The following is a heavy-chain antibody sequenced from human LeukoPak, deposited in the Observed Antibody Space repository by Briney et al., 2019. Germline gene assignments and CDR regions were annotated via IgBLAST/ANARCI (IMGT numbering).Heavy chain of an antibody. J-gene: IGHJ4*02. V-gene: IGHV3-23*01. CDR3: AKVGTWHAWDY. CDR1: GFIVNSYA. Sequence: GGSLRLSCEAAGFIVNSYAMSWVRQAPGKGLEWVSTVFYSGDTTSYADSVKGRFTISRDKSKNTLYLQMNSLRAEDTAIYYCAKVGTWHAWDYWGQGTLVTVSS. D-gene: IGHD3-16*01. CDR2: VFYSGDTT.